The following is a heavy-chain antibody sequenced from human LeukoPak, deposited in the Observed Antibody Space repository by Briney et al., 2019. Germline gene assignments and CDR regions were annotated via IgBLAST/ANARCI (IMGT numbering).Heavy chain of an antibody. Sequence: GGSLRLSCAASEFSVGSNYMTWVRQAPGKGLEWVSLIYSGGSTYYADSVKGRFTISRDNSKNTLYLQMNSLRAEDTAVYYCAKSYEGVPAAMLDYWGQGTLVTVSS. CDR2: IYSGGST. D-gene: IGHD2-2*01. CDR1: EFSVGSNY. V-gene: IGHV3-66*01. CDR3: AKSYEGVPAAMLDY. J-gene: IGHJ4*02.